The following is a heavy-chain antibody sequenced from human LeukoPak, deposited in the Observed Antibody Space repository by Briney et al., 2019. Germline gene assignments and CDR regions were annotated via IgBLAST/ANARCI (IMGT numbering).Heavy chain of an antibody. J-gene: IGHJ2*01. CDR1: GGSISSSSYY. Sequence: SETLSLTCTVSGGSISSSSYYWGWIRQPPGKGLEWIGYIYHSGSTYYNPSLKSRVTISVDRSKNQFSLKLSSVTAADTAVYYCAVTTYYYGSGTYWYFDLWGRGTLVTVSS. V-gene: IGHV4-39*07. D-gene: IGHD3-10*01. CDR2: IYHSGST. CDR3: AVTTYYYGSGTYWYFDL.